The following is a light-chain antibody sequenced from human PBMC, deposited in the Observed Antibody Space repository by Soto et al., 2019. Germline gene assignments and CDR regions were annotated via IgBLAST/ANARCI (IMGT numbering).Light chain of an antibody. CDR2: DAS. CDR1: QSVSSS. V-gene: IGKV3-20*01. J-gene: IGKJ1*01. Sequence: EIVLTQSPATLSLSPGERATLSCRVSQSVSSSLGWYQQKPGQAPRLLIYDASNRATGTPARFSGGGSGTDFTLTISRLEPEDFAVYYCQQYGSSPQTFGQGTKWIS. CDR3: QQYGSSPQT.